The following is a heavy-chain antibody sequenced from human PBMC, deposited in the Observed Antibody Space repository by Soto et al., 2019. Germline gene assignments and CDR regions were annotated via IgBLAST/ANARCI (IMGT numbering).Heavy chain of an antibody. Sequence: PGGSLRLSCAASGFTFSSYSMNWVRQAPGKGLEWVSSISSSSSYIYYADSVKGRFTISRDNAKNSLYLQMNSLRAEDTAVYYCARDRSLYGGNSEFDYWGQGTLVTVSS. V-gene: IGHV3-21*01. J-gene: IGHJ4*02. CDR3: ARDRSLYGGNSEFDY. CDR2: ISSSSSYI. CDR1: GFTFSSYS. D-gene: IGHD2-21*02.